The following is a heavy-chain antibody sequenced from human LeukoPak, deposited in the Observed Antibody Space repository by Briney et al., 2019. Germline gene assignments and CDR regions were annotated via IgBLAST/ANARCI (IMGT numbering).Heavy chain of an antibody. D-gene: IGHD3-22*01. J-gene: IGHJ4*02. V-gene: IGHV1-18*01. CDR1: GYTFTSYG. CDR2: ISAYNGNT. Sequence: ASVKVSCKASGYTFTSYGISWVRQAPGQGLEWMGWISAYNGNTNYAQKLQGRVTMTTDTSTSTAYMELRSLRSDDTAVYYCARASTLYRYYYDSSGPFDYWGQGTLVTVSS. CDR3: ARASTLYRYYYDSSGPFDY.